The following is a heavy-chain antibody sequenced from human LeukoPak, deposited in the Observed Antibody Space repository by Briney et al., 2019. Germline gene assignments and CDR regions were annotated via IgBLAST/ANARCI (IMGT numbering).Heavy chain of an antibody. D-gene: IGHD2-2*01. CDR3: ARRCSSTSCYVYYYYYGMDV. Sequence: GGSLRLSCAASGFTFSSYEMNWVRQAPGKGLEWVSYISSSGSTIYYADSVKGRFTISRDNAKNSLYLQMNSLRAEDTAVYYCARRCSSTSCYVYYYYYGMDVWGQGTTVTVSS. J-gene: IGHJ6*02. CDR2: ISSSGSTI. CDR1: GFTFSSYE. V-gene: IGHV3-48*03.